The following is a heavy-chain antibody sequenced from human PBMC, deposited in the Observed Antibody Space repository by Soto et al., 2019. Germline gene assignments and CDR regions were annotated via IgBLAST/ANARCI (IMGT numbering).Heavy chain of an antibody. J-gene: IGHJ4*02. V-gene: IGHV2-5*02. D-gene: IGHD3-16*02. CDR3: AHRQFTFGGDISADS. CDR1: GFSLSTSGVG. CDR2: IYWDDDK. Sequence: QITLKESGPTLMKPTQTLTLTCTFSGFSLSTSGVGVGWIRQPPGKALEWLALIYWDDDKRYSPSLKSRLTITKDTSKNQVVLTITNMDPADTATYYCAHRQFTFGGDISADSGGQGTLVTVSS.